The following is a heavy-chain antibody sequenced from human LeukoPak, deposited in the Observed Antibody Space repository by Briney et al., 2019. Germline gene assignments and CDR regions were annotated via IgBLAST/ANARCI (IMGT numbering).Heavy chain of an antibody. J-gene: IGHJ4*02. D-gene: IGHD2-2*01. CDR1: GGSISSGGYY. CDR2: IYYSGST. Sequence: PSETLSLTCTVSGGSISSGGYYWSWIRQHPGKGLEWIGYIYYSGSTYYNPSLKSRVTISVDTSKNQFSLKLSSVTAADTAVYYCARGRSSTSCEFDYWGQGTLVTVSS. CDR3: ARGRSSTSCEFDY. V-gene: IGHV4-31*03.